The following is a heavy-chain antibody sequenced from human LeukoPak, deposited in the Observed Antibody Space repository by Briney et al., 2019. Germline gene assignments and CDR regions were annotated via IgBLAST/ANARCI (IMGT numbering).Heavy chain of an antibody. CDR2: IYSGGST. V-gene: IGHV3-66*01. J-gene: IGHJ4*02. Sequence: GGSLRLSCAASGFTVSSNYMSWVRQAPGKGLEWVSVIYSGGSTYYADSVKGRFTISRDNSKNTLYLQMNSLRAEDTAVYYCARDSGIAAADTFDYWGQGTLVTVSS. CDR1: GFTVSSNY. CDR3: ARDSGIAAADTFDY. D-gene: IGHD6-13*01.